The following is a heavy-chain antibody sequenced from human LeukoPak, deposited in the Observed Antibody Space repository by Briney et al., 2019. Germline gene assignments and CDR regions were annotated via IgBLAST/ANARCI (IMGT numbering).Heavy chain of an antibody. V-gene: IGHV3-20*04. D-gene: IGHD3-16*01. Sequence: GGSLRLSCAASGFTFDDNGMSWVRQAPGKGLEWVSGINWNGESTGYVDSVKGRFTISRDNAKNSLYLQMNSLRAEDTALYYCAGVRRGGLHHYYMDVWGKGTTVTVSS. CDR1: GFTFDDNG. CDR2: INWNGEST. CDR3: AGVRRGGLHHYYMDV. J-gene: IGHJ6*03.